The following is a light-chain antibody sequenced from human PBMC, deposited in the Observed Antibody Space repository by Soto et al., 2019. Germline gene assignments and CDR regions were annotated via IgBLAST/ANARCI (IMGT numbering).Light chain of an antibody. V-gene: IGKV1-5*03. Sequence: DVRMTQSPATLSASGGEGVTMTCRASQSIISWLAWYQQKPDKAPKLLIYKASSLETGVPSRFSGSGSGTEFTLTISSLQPDDFATYYCQLYNSYSRSFGQGTKVDI. CDR1: QSIISW. J-gene: IGKJ1*01. CDR2: KAS. CDR3: QLYNSYSRS.